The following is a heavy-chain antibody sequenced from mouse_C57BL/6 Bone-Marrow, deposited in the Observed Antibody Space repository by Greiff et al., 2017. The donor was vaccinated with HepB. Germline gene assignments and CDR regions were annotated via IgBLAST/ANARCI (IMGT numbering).Heavy chain of an antibody. CDR2: IDPSDSYT. CDR1: GYTFTSYW. D-gene: IGHD2-4*01. V-gene: IGHV1-69*01. J-gene: IGHJ2*01. Sequence: QVQLQQPGAELVMPGASVKLSCKASGYTFTSYWMHWVKQRPGQGLEWIGEIDPSDSYTNYNQKFKGKSTLTVDKSSSTAYMQLSSLTSEDSAVYYCASSPCDCDGKVDYWGQGTTLTVSS. CDR3: ASSPCDCDGKVDY.